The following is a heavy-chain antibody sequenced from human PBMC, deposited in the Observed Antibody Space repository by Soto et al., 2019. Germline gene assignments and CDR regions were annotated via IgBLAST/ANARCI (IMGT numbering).Heavy chain of an antibody. Sequence: GGSLRLSCAASGFTFSSYAMSWVRQAPGKGLEWVSAISGSGGSTYYADSVKGRFTISRDNSKNTLYLQMNSLRAEDTAVYYFSKLPLGYEFWSGSGVGYFEYWGQGTLGTVSS. V-gene: IGHV3-23*01. J-gene: IGHJ4*02. CDR3: SKLPLGYEFWSGSGVGYFEY. D-gene: IGHD3-3*01. CDR2: ISGSGGST. CDR1: GFTFSSYA.